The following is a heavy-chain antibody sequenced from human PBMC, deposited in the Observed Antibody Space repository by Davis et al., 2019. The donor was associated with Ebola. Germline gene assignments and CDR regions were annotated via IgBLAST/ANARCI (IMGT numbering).Heavy chain of an antibody. CDR2: ISNDGSNK. J-gene: IGHJ6*02. Sequence: GGSLRLSCTASGFTFNTYWMHWVRQAPGKGLEWVAVISNDGSNKYYADSVKGRFTISRDNSKNTLYLQMNSLRAEDTAVYYCARDPGYGYGYYYDGMDVWGQGTTVIVSS. D-gene: IGHD5-18*01. V-gene: IGHV3-30*03. CDR3: ARDPGYGYGYYYDGMDV. CDR1: GFTFNTYW.